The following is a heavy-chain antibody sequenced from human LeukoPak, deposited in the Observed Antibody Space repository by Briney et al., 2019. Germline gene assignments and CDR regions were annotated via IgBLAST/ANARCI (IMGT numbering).Heavy chain of an antibody. D-gene: IGHD6-13*01. J-gene: IGHJ3*02. CDR3: AKGKGIAAAGYAFDI. CDR1: GFTFSNAW. CDR2: IKSKTDGGTT. Sequence: GGSLRLSCAASGFTFSNAWMSWVRQAPGKGLEWVGRIKSKTDGGTTDYAAPVKGRFTISRDNSKNTLYLQMNSLRAEDTAVYYCAKGKGIAAAGYAFDIWGQGTMVTVSS. V-gene: IGHV3-15*01.